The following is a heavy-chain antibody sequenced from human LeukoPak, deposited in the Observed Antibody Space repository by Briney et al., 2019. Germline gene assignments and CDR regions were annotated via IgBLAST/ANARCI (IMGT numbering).Heavy chain of an antibody. CDR3: ARAALDYDFWSGYYYYFDY. Sequence: PSETLSLTCTVSGGSISSGDYYWSWIRQPPGKGLEWIGYIYYSGSTYYNPSLKSRVTISVDTSKNQFSLKLSSVTAADTAVYYCARAALDYDFWSGYYYYFDYWGQGTLVTVSS. CDR2: IYYSGST. V-gene: IGHV4-30-4*08. D-gene: IGHD3-3*01. J-gene: IGHJ4*02. CDR1: GGSISSGDYY.